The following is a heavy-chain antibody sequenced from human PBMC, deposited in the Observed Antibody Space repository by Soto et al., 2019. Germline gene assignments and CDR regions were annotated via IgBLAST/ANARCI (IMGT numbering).Heavy chain of an antibody. V-gene: IGHV4-59*08. CDR3: ARARPLDY. Sequence: PSETRSLICTVGGGCISSFYWSWIRQPPGKGLEWIGYIYYSGSTNYNPSLKSRVTISVDTSKNQCSLKLSSVTAADTAVYYCARARPLDYWGHGTLVTVSS. J-gene: IGHJ4*01. CDR1: GGCISSFY. CDR2: IYYSGST.